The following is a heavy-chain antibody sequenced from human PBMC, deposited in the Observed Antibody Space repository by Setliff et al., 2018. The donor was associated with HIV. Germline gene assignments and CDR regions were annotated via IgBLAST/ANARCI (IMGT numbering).Heavy chain of an antibody. Sequence: ASVKVSCKASGYTFTDYYIHWVQQAPGKGLEWMGHIDPEDGETIYADNFRGRVTMTADGSTNTAYMELGSLRSEDTAVYYCASFVFRDSTDEYYRPPGDHPLYYFDYWAQGTLVTVSS. CDR2: IDPEDGET. CDR3: ASFVFRDSTDEYYRPPGDHPLYYFDY. D-gene: IGHD3-10*01. CDR1: GYTFTDYY. V-gene: IGHV1-69-2*01. J-gene: IGHJ4*02.